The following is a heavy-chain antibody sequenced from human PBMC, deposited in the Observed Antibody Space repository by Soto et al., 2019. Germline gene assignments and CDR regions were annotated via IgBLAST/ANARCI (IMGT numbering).Heavy chain of an antibody. J-gene: IGHJ5*02. V-gene: IGHV4-34*01. Sequence: SETLSLTCTVYGVYLSNYYWSWIRQSPGKGLEWIGEINSSGSTDYNPSLKSRVTIVVDTSKNQFSLRLSSVTAADTAIYYCAREDTTVTTLNGFDPWGQGSLVTVSS. CDR2: INSSGST. CDR3: AREDTTVTTLNGFDP. CDR1: GVYLSNYY. D-gene: IGHD4-17*01.